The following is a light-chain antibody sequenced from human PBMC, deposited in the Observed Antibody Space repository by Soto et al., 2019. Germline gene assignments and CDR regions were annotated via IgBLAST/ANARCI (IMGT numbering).Light chain of an antibody. J-gene: IGLJ1*01. V-gene: IGLV2-11*01. Sequence: QSVLTQPRSVSGSPGQSVTISCTGTSSDVGGYNYVSWYLQHPGKAPKVMIYDVSKRPSGVPDRFSGSKSGNTASLTISGLQSEDAADYSCCSFAGNYIYVFGTGTKVTVL. CDR3: CSFAGNYIYV. CDR2: DVS. CDR1: SSDVGGYNY.